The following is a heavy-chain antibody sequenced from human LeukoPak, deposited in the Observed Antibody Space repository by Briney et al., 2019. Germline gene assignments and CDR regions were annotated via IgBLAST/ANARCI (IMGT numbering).Heavy chain of an antibody. CDR2: IYYSGST. Sequence: SETLSLTCTVSGGSISSSSYYWGWIRQPPGKGLEWIGSIYYSGSTYYNPSLKSRVTISVDTSKNQFSLKLSSVTAADTAVYYCARGLEDYYDSSGETPFDYWGQGTLVTVSS. D-gene: IGHD3-22*01. CDR1: GGSISSSSYY. CDR3: ARGLEDYYDSSGETPFDY. V-gene: IGHV4-39*07. J-gene: IGHJ4*02.